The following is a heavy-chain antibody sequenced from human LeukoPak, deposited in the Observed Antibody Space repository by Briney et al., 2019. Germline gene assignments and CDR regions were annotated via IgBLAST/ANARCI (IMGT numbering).Heavy chain of an antibody. CDR2: INHSGST. V-gene: IGHV4-34*01. Sequence: PSETLSLTCAVSGGSFSGYYWSWIRPPPGKGLEWIGEINHSGSTNYNPSLKRRVTISVDTSKNQFSLKLSSVTAADTAVYYCARARGYSYGSRRYYYYYMDVWGKGTTVTVSS. J-gene: IGHJ6*03. D-gene: IGHD5-18*01. CDR1: GGSFSGYY. CDR3: ARARGYSYGSRRYYYYYMDV.